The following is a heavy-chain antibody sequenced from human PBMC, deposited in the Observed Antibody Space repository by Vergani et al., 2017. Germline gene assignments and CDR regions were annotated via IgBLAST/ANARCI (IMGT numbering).Heavy chain of an antibody. Sequence: EVQLVESGGGLVKPGGSLRLSCAASGFTFSSYSMNWVRQAPGKGLEWVSSISSSSSYIYYADSVKGRFTISRDNAKNSLYLQMNSLRAEDTAVYYCASGRGSCYYLDYWGQGTLVTVSS. J-gene: IGHJ4*02. CDR2: ISSSSSYI. D-gene: IGHD3-22*01. CDR1: GFTFSSYS. CDR3: ASGRGSCYYLDY. V-gene: IGHV3-21*01.